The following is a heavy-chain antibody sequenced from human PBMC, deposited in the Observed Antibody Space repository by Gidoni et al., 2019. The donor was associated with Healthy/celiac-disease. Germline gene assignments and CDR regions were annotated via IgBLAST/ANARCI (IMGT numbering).Heavy chain of an antibody. D-gene: IGHD5-12*01. V-gene: IGHV3-21*01. CDR1: GFPFSSSS. J-gene: IGHJ3*02. CDR3: ARDELLEMATIPGAYDAFDI. CDR2: ISSSSSYI. Sequence: EVQLVESGGGLVKPGGSLRLSCAASGFPFSSSSMNWVRQAPGKWLEWVSSISSSSSYIYYADSVKGRFTISRDNAKNSLYLQMNSLRAEDTAVYYCARDELLEMATIPGAYDAFDIWGQGTMVTVSS.